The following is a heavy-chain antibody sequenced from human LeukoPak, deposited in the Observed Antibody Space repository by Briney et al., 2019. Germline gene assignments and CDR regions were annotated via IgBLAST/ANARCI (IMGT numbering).Heavy chain of an antibody. J-gene: IGHJ4*02. CDR1: GFTFSSYA. Sequence: GGSLRLSCAASGFTFSSYAMSWVRQAPGKGLEWVSAISGSGGSTYYADSVKGRFTISRDNSKDTLYLQMNSLRAENTAVYYCAKDLDTAMVTPLFDYRGQGTLVTVSS. V-gene: IGHV3-23*01. D-gene: IGHD5-18*01. CDR3: AKDLDTAMVTPLFDY. CDR2: ISGSGGST.